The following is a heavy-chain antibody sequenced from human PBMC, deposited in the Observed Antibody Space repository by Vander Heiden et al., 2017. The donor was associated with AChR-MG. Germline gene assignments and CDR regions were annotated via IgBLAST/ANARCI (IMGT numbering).Heavy chain of an antibody. J-gene: IGHJ4*02. Sequence: QLQLQESGPGLVKPSETLSLTCTVSGDSLRSSIYYWGWVRRPPGKGLEWIGTIFYSGTTFYSPSLKSRVTISVDTSKNQFSLNLSSVTAADTAVYYCARHFKTHSTSSVSFDYWGQGSLVTVSP. CDR3: ARHFKTHSTSSVSFDY. V-gene: IGHV4-39*01. CDR2: IFYSGTT. D-gene: IGHD6-6*01. CDR1: GDSLRSSIYY.